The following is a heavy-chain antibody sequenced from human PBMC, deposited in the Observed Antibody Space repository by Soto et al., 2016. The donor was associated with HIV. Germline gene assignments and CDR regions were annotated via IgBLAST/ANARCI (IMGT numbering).Heavy chain of an antibody. V-gene: IGHV3-23*01. J-gene: IGHJ3*02. D-gene: IGHD3-16*02. CDR1: GFTFSTYA. CDR2: ISGSGGST. CDR3: AKDFIDYIWGSYRYTGDAFDI. Sequence: VQLLESGGGLVQPGGSLRLSCAASGFTFSTYAMSWVRQAPGKGLEWVSAISGSGGSTYYADSVKGRFTISRDNSKNTLYLQMNSLRAEDTAVYYCAKDFIDYIWGSYRYTGDAFDIWGQGTMVTVSS.